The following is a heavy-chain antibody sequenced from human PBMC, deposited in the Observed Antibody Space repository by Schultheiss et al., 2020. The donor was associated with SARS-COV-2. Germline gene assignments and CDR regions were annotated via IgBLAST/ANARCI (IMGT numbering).Heavy chain of an antibody. D-gene: IGHD1-1*01. CDR1: GYTFTGYY. J-gene: IGHJ6*02. CDR3: ARDDKQLYYYYGMDV. Sequence: ASVKVSCKASGYTFTGYYMHWVRQAPGQGLEWMGWISAYNGNTNYAQKLQGRVTMTTDTSTSTAYMELRSLRSDDTAVYYCARDDKQLYYYYGMDVWGQGTTVTVSS. V-gene: IGHV1-18*04. CDR2: ISAYNGNT.